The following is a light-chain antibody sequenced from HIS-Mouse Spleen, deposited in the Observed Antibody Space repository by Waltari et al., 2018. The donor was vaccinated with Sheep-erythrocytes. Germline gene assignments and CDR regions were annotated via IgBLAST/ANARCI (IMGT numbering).Light chain of an antibody. Sequence: QSALTQPPSASGSPGQSVTIPCTGTSSDVGGYNYVSWYQQHPGKAPKRMIYEVSKRPSGVPDRCSGSKSGNTASLTVSGLQAEDEAEYYCSSYAGRNNWVFGGGTKLTVL. CDR2: EVS. CDR3: SSYAGRNNWV. V-gene: IGLV2-8*01. J-gene: IGLJ3*02. CDR1: SSDVGGYNY.